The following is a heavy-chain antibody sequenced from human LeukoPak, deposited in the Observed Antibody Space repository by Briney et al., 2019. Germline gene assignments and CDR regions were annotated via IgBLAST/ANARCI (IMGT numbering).Heavy chain of an antibody. Sequence: PSETPSLTCAVYGGAFSGDSWSWIRQPPGKGLEWFGEINHSGSTNYNPSLKGRVTISVDTSKNQFSLKLSSVTAADTAVYYCARGRSYYDSSTDYWGQGTLVTVSS. CDR3: ARGRSYYDSSTDY. J-gene: IGHJ4*02. CDR1: GGAFSGDS. V-gene: IGHV4-34*01. CDR2: INHSGST. D-gene: IGHD3-22*01.